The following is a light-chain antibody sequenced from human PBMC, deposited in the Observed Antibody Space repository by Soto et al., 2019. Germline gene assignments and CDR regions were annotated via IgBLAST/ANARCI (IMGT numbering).Light chain of an antibody. Sequence: EIVLTQSPATLSLSPGERATLSCRASQSVSSYLAWYQQKPGQAPRLLIYDASNRATGIPPRFSGSGSGTDFTLTISSLEPEDFAVYYCQQRSNWPPFTFGPGTKVDIK. V-gene: IGKV3-11*01. CDR1: QSVSSY. CDR3: QQRSNWPPFT. CDR2: DAS. J-gene: IGKJ3*01.